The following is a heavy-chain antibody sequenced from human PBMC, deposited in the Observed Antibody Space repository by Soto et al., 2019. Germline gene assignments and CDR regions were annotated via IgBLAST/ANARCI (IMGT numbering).Heavy chain of an antibody. Sequence: ASVKVSCKASGYSFTSYYMYWVRQAPGQGLEWVGVINPSVGSTNYAQKFQGRVTMTRDTSTSTVYMELSSLRSEDPVMYYCVRDQAGSTHWFDPGGKGTLVTVS. CDR1: GYSFTSYY. CDR2: INPSVGST. J-gene: IGHJ5*02. D-gene: IGHD4-17*01. CDR3: VRDQAGSTHWFDP. V-gene: IGHV1-46*01.